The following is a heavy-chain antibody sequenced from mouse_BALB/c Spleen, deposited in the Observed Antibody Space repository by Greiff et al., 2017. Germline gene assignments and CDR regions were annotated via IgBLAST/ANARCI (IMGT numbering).Heavy chain of an antibody. CDR1: GFTFTDYY. Sequence: EVKLMESGGGLVQPGGSLRLSCATSGFTFTDYYMSWVRQPPGKALEWLGFIRNKANGYTTEYSASVKGRFTISRDNSQSILYLQMNTLRAEGSATYYCAREGFAYWGQGTLVTVSA. V-gene: IGHV7-3*02. CDR3: AREGFAY. J-gene: IGHJ3*01. CDR2: IRNKANGYTT.